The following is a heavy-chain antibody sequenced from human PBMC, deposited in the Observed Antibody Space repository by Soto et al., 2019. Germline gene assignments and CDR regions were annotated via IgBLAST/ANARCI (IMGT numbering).Heavy chain of an antibody. CDR2: IYYSGST. CDR1: GGSISSSSYY. J-gene: IGHJ4*02. D-gene: IGHD4-17*01. Sequence: LSLTCTVSGGSISSSSYYWGWIRQPPGKGLEWIGSIYYSGSTYYNPSLKSRVTISVDTSKNQFSLKLSSVTAADTAVYYCARFYGGNDDYWGQGTLVTAPQ. V-gene: IGHV4-39*01. CDR3: ARFYGGNDDY.